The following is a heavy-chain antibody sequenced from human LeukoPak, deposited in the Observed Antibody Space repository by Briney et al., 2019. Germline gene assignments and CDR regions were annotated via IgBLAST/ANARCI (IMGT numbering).Heavy chain of an antibody. CDR3: ARDPFYGGYKND. CDR1: GFTFSSYE. V-gene: IGHV4-39*07. CDR2: IYYSGST. J-gene: IGHJ4*02. Sequence: GSLRLSCAASGFTFSSYEMNWVRQPPGKGLEWIGSIYYSGSTYYNPSLKSRVTISVDTSKNQFSLKLSSVTVADTAVYYCARDPFYGGYKNDWGQGTLVTVSS. D-gene: IGHD4-17*01.